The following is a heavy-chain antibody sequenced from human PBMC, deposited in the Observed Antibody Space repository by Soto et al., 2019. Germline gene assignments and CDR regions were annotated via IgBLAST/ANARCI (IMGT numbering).Heavy chain of an antibody. J-gene: IGHJ4*02. V-gene: IGHV3-23*01. Sequence: GGSLRLSCAASGFTFSSYAMSWVRQAPGKGLEWVSAISGSGGSTYYADSVKGRFTISRDNSKNTLYLQMNSLRAEDTAVYYCAIRPGGDLIHFDYWGQGTLVTVSS. CDR1: GFTFSSYA. CDR2: ISGSGGST. CDR3: AIRPGGDLIHFDY. D-gene: IGHD3-10*01.